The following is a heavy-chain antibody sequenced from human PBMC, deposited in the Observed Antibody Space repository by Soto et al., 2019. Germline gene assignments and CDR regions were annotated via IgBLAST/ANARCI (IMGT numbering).Heavy chain of an antibody. CDR2: INHSGST. CDR3: ARGVVAVAATRGSFDY. CDR1: GGSFSGYY. J-gene: IGHJ4*02. V-gene: IGHV4-34*01. Sequence: SETLSLTCAVYGGSFSGYYWSWIRQPPGKGLEWIGEINHSGSTNYNPSLKSRVTISVDTSKNQFSLKLSSVTAADTAVYYCARGVVAVAATRGSFDYWGQGTLVTVSS. D-gene: IGHD2-15*01.